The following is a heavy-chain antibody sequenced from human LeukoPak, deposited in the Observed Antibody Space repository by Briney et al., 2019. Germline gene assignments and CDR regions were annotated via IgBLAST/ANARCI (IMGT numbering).Heavy chain of an antibody. Sequence: GGSLRLPCAASGFTFSSYGMSWVRQAPGKGLEWVSAISGSGGSTYYADSVKGRFTISRDNSKNTLYLQMNSLRAEDTAVYYCAKDHLVIVGATRAFDYWGQGTLVTVSS. CDR1: GFTFSSYG. CDR2: ISGSGGST. D-gene: IGHD1-26*01. CDR3: AKDHLVIVGATRAFDY. V-gene: IGHV3-23*01. J-gene: IGHJ4*02.